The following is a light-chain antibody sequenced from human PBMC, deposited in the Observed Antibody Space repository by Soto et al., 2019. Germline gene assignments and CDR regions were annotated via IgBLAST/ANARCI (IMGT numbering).Light chain of an antibody. CDR3: QQYNNWPPIT. J-gene: IGKJ4*01. CDR2: GAS. Sequence: EIVMTQSPATLSVTPGERATLSCRASQSVSSNLAWYQQKPGQAPRLLIYGASTRATGIPARFSGSGSGTEFTLTIRSLQSVDFAVYYCQQYNNWPPITFGGGTKVEIK. V-gene: IGKV3-15*01. CDR1: QSVSSN.